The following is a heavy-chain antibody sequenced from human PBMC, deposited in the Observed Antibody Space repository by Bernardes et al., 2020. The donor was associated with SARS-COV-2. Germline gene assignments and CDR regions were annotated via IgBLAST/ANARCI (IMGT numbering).Heavy chain of an antibody. CDR1: GYTFPDYG. Sequence: ASVKVSCKTSGYTFPDYGIDWVRQAPGEGLEWMGWISAYNGNTKFPQKVQGRITLTTDASTRTASMELRSLGSDDTAVYYCAILGYFYESRGPALDYWGQGTLVTVSS. CDR2: ISAYNGNT. J-gene: IGHJ4*02. V-gene: IGHV1-18*01. CDR3: AILGYFYESRGPALDY. D-gene: IGHD3-22*01.